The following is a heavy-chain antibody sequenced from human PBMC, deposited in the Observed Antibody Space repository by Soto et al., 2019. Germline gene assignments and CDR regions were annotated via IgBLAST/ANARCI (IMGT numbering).Heavy chain of an antibody. CDR2: IIPIFGTA. V-gene: IGHV1-69*13. Sequence: ASVKVSCKASGGTFSSYAISWVRQAPGQGLEWMGGIIPIFGTANYAQKFQGRVTITADESTSTAYMELSSLRSEDTAVYYCAGSIAVATYYFDYWGQGTLVTVSS. CDR3: AGSIAVATYYFDY. CDR1: GGTFSSYA. J-gene: IGHJ4*02. D-gene: IGHD6-19*01.